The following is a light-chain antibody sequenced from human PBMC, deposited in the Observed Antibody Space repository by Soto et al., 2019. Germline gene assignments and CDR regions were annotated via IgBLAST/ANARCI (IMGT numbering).Light chain of an antibody. CDR1: SSDVGDYNY. CDR2: EVS. V-gene: IGLV2-8*01. J-gene: IGLJ2*01. CDR3: SSYAVSNSLV. Sequence: QLVLTQPPSASGSPGQSVTISCTGTSSDVGDYNYVSWYQQHPGKAPKLMIYEVSKRPSGVPDRFSGSKSGNTASLTVSGLQAEDEADYYCSSYAVSNSLVFGGGTKLTVL.